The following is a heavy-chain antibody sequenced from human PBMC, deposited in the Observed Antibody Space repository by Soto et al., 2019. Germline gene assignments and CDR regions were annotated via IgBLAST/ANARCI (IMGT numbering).Heavy chain of an antibody. D-gene: IGHD3-22*01. V-gene: IGHV4-39*01. CDR1: DGSIRSSSYY. Sequence: SETLSLTCTVSDGSIRSSSYYWGWIRQPPGKGLEWIGSIYYSGTTYYHPSLKSRVTVSVDTSKNQFSLELSSVTAADTAVYYCARLRYYYDSGGYRNYYFDYWGQGTLVTVSS. CDR3: ARLRYYYDSGGYRNYYFDY. J-gene: IGHJ4*02. CDR2: IYYSGTT.